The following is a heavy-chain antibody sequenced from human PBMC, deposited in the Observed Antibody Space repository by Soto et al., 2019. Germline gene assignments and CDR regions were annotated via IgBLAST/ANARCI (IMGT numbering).Heavy chain of an antibody. V-gene: IGHV5-51*01. CDR1: GYTFSSYW. J-gene: IGHJ4*02. Sequence: GASLKVSCKGYGYTFSSYWIAWVRRMPGKGLEWMGIIYPGDSDTRYSPSFQGQVTISADKSISTAYMQWSSLKASDTAMYYCARSHGYYDILTGYYTMYYFDYWGQGTLVTVSS. D-gene: IGHD3-9*01. CDR3: ARSHGYYDILTGYYTMYYFDY. CDR2: IYPGDSDT.